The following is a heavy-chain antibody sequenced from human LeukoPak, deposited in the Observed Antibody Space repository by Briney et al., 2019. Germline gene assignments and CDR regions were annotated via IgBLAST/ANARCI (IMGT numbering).Heavy chain of an antibody. V-gene: IGHV1-46*01. D-gene: IGHD5-12*01. Sequence: ASVKVSCKASGYTFTIYYIHWVRQAPGQGLEWMGIINSNCGSTSYAQKFQGRVTMTRDTSTSTVYMELSSLRSEDTAVYYCARAWIFDYWGQGTLVTVSS. CDR3: ARAWIFDY. CDR2: INSNCGST. J-gene: IGHJ4*02. CDR1: GYTFTIYY.